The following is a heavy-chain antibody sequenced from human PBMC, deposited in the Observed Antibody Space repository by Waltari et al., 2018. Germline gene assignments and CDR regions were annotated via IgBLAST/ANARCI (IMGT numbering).Heavy chain of an antibody. CDR1: GFTFSSYS. J-gene: IGHJ4*02. D-gene: IGHD3-22*01. CDR3: AREDESSGKPDY. V-gene: IGHV3-21*01. CDR2: ISSSSYI. Sequence: EVQLVESGGGLVKPGGSLRLSCAASGFTFSSYSMNWVRQAPGKGLEWVSSISSSSYIYYADSVKGRFTISRDNAKNSLYLQMNSLRAEDTAVYYCAREDESSGKPDYWGQGTLVTVSS.